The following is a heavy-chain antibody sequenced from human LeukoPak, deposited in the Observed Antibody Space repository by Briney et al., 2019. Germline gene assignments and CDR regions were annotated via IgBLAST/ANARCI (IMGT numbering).Heavy chain of an antibody. V-gene: IGHV3-21*01. J-gene: IGHJ6*02. Sequence: GSLRLSCAASGFTFSSYSMTWVRQAPGKGLEWVPSISSTSSSIYYADSVKGRFTISRDNAKNSLYLQMNSLRAEDTAVYYCAGDTGHYYYGMDVWGQGTTVTVSS. CDR1: GFTFSSYS. CDR3: AGDTGHYYYGMDV. D-gene: IGHD3-10*01. CDR2: ISSTSSSI.